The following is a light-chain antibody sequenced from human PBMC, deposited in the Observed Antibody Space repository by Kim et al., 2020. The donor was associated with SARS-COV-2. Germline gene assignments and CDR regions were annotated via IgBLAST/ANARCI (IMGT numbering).Light chain of an antibody. CDR3: QAGDSTTVV. CDR1: KLGDKF. J-gene: IGLJ2*01. Sequence: SVSPGQTATITCSGDKLGDKFVCWYQQKAGQSPVLIIYQDSQRPSGIPERFSGSNSGSTATLAISGTQAMDEADYYCQAGDSTTVVFGGGTQLTVL. V-gene: IGLV3-1*01. CDR2: QDS.